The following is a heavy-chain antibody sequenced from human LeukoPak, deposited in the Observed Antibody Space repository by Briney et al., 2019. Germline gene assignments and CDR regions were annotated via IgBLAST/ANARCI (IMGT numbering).Heavy chain of an antibody. CDR1: GDSISSSSYY. CDR3: ARHFGSMVRGFDY. V-gene: IGHV4-39*01. D-gene: IGHD3-10*01. CDR2: FNYIGST. J-gene: IGHJ4*02. Sequence: SETLSLTCTVSGDSISSSSYYWGWIRQPPGKGLEWMGSFNYIGSTYYNPSLKSRVTISVDTSKNQFSLKLTSVTAADTAVYYCARHFGSMVRGFDYWGQGVLVSVSS.